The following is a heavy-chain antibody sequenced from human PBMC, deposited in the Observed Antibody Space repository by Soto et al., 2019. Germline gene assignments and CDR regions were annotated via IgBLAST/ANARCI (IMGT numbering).Heavy chain of an antibody. CDR1: GFTFSSYA. V-gene: IGHV3-23*01. D-gene: IGHD6-13*01. CDR3: AKGSWESWAAAGDLTPVFDY. Sequence: PGGSLRLSCAASGFTFSSYAMSWVRQAPGKGLEWVSAISGSGGSTYYADSVKGRFTISRDNSKNTLYLQMNSLRAEDTAVYYCAKGSWESWAAAGDLTPVFDYWGQGTLVTVSS. J-gene: IGHJ4*02. CDR2: ISGSGGST.